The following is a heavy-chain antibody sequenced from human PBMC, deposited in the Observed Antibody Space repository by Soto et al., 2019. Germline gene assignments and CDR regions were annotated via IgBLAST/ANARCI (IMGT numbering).Heavy chain of an antibody. V-gene: IGHV4-34*01. CDR3: ARVNSRLVVYFAY. J-gene: IGHJ4*02. CDR1: GGSFSGYY. D-gene: IGHD1-7*01. Sequence: QVQLQQWGAGLLKPSETLSLTCAVYGGSFSGYYWSWIRQPPGKGLEWIGEINHSGSTNYNPSLKSRVTISVDTSKNQFSLKLSSVTAADTAVYYCARVNSRLVVYFAYWGQGTLVTVSS. CDR2: INHSGST.